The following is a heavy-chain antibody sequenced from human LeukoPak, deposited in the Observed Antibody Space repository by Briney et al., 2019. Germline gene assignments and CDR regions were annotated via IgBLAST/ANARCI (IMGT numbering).Heavy chain of an antibody. J-gene: IGHJ6*03. CDR3: ARTPLNYYYYMDV. V-gene: IGHV1-18*01. CDR1: GYTFTNYG. Sequence: ASVKVSCKASGYTFTNYGINWVRQAPGQGLEWMGWISAYNGNTNYAQKLQGRVTMTTDTSTSTAYMELSSLRSEDTAVYYCARTPLNYYYYMDVWGKGTTVTVSS. CDR2: ISAYNGNT.